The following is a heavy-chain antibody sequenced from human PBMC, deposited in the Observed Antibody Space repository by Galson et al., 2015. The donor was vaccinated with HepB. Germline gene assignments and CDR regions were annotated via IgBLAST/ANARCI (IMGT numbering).Heavy chain of an antibody. Sequence: SLRLSCAASGFTFSSYSMNWVRQAPGKGLEWVSPISGSSSYIYYADSVKGRFTISRDNAKNSLYLQMNSLRAEDTAVYYCARSWRSGSYPPEYYFDYWGQGTLVTVSA. J-gene: IGHJ4*02. V-gene: IGHV3-21*01. CDR1: GFTFSSYS. CDR2: ISGSSSYI. D-gene: IGHD1-26*01. CDR3: ARSWRSGSYPPEYYFDY.